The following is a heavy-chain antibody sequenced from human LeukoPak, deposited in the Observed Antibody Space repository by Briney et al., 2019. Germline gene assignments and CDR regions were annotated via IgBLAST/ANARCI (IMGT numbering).Heavy chain of an antibody. Sequence: GGSLRLSCAAPGFTFSSYSMNWVRQAPGKGLEWVSSISSSSSYIYYADSVKGRFTISRDNAKNSLYLQMNSLRAEDTAVYYCARVISGWLGGYWGQGTLVTVSS. D-gene: IGHD5-24*01. J-gene: IGHJ4*02. V-gene: IGHV3-21*01. CDR1: GFTFSSYS. CDR3: ARVISGWLGGY. CDR2: ISSSSSYI.